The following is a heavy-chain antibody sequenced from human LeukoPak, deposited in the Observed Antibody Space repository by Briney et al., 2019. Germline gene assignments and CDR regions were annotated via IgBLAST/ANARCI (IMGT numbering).Heavy chain of an antibody. J-gene: IGHJ4*02. V-gene: IGHV4-61*01. CDR3: VRESYSRYFDY. Sequence: SETLSLTCTVSGGSISSSSYYCDWIRQPPGKGLEWIGYIYYSGTTNYNPSLKSRVTISVDTSKNQFSLKLSSVTAADTAVYYCVRESYSRYFDYWGQGSLVTVSS. CDR1: GGSISSSSYY. CDR2: IYYSGTT. D-gene: IGHD4-11*01.